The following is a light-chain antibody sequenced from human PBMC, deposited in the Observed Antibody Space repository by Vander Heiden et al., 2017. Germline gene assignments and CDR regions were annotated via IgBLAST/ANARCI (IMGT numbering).Light chain of an antibody. V-gene: IGLV3-16*01. CDR1: ALPKKY. CDR3: LSADSSGTYPV. CDR2: KDS. Sequence: SYELTPPPSVSVSLGQMARITCSGEALPKKYAYWYQQKPGQVPVRVIYKDSERPAGIPERFSGSSSGTIVTLTISGVQAEDEADYYCLSADSSGTYPVFGGGTKLTVL. J-gene: IGLJ2*01.